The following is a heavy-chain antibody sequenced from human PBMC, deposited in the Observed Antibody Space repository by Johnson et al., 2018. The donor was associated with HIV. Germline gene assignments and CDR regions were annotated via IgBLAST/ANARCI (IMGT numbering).Heavy chain of an antibody. J-gene: IGHJ3*02. CDR1: EVTFSNSA. CDR2: ISSSGSTI. Sequence: VQLVESGGGLVQPAGSLRLSCAASEVTFSNSAMKWVRQDPGTGPEWVSYISSSGSTIYYQDSVKRRFTISRDNAKNALYLQMNSLRVEDTAIYYCARGWGGQQPIWGQGTMVTVSS. CDR3: ARGWGGQQPI. D-gene: IGHD3-16*01. V-gene: IGHV3-48*03.